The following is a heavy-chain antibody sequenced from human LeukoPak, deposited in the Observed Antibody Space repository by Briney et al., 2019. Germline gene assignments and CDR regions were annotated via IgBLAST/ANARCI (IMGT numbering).Heavy chain of an antibody. CDR2: IIPIFGTA. CDR3: ASRRFWSGYYTGYYYYMDV. D-gene: IGHD3-3*01. Sequence: SVKVPCKASGGTFSSYAISWVRQAPGQGLEWMGGIIPIFGTANYAQKFQGRVTITADESTSTAYMELSSLRSEDTAVYYCASRRFWSGYYTGYYYYMDVWGKGTTVTVSS. V-gene: IGHV1-69*13. CDR1: GGTFSSYA. J-gene: IGHJ6*03.